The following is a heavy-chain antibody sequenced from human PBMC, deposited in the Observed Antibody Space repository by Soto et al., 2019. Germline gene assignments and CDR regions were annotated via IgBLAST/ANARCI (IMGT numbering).Heavy chain of an antibody. CDR3: ASPRRGFWSGYYSKYYFDY. Sequence: ASVKVSCKAPGGTFSSYAISWVRQAPGQGLEWMGGIIPIFGTANYAQKFQGRVTITADKSTSTAYMELSSLRSEDTAVYYCASPRRGFWSGYYSKYYFDYWGQGTLVTVSS. V-gene: IGHV1-69*06. J-gene: IGHJ4*02. CDR2: IIPIFGTA. D-gene: IGHD3-3*01. CDR1: GGTFSSYA.